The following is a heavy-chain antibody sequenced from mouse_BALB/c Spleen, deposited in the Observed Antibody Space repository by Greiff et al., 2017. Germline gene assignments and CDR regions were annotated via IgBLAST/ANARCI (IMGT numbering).Heavy chain of an antibody. J-gene: IGHJ3*01. CDR2: IDPYNGGT. CDR3: ASEGNYAWFAY. D-gene: IGHD2-1*01. Sequence: EVKLVESGPELVKPGASVKVSCKASGYSFTDYNMYWVKQSHGKSLEWIGYIDPYNGGTSYNQKFKGKATLTVDKSSSTAFMHLNSLTSEDSAVYYCASEGNYAWFAYWGQGTLVTVSA. CDR1: GYSFTDYN. V-gene: IGHV1S135*01.